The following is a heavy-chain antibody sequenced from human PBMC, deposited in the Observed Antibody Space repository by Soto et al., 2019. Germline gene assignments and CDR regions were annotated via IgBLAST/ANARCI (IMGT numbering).Heavy chain of an antibody. J-gene: IGHJ5*02. CDR2: ISYSGST. CDR1: GGSIRSSTYY. D-gene: IGHD3-10*01. Sequence: SETLSLTCTVSGGSIRSSTYYRGWIRQPPGKGLEWIGNISYSGSTNYNPSLKSRVTISVDTSKNQFSLKLSSVTAADTAVYYCARLRVYGSGSLVWFDPWGQGTLVNVSS. CDR3: ARLRVYGSGSLVWFDP. V-gene: IGHV4-39*07.